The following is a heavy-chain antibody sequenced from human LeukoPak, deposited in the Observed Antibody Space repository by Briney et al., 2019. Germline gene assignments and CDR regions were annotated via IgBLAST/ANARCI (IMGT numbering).Heavy chain of an antibody. CDR1: GGSFSGYY. CDR3: ARQRDGSGSYFEN. D-gene: IGHD3-10*01. J-gene: IGHJ4*02. CDR2: INHSGST. V-gene: IGHV4-34*01. Sequence: SETLSLTCAVYGGSFSGYYWSWIRQPPGKGLEWIGEINHSGSTNYNPSLKSRVTISVDTSKNQFSLKLSSVTAADTAVYYCARQRDGSGSYFENWGQGTLVTVSS.